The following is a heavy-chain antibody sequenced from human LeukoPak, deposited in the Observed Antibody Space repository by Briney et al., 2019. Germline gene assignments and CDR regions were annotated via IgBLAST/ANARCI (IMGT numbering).Heavy chain of an antibody. V-gene: IGHV1-2*02. D-gene: IGHD2-15*01. CDR2: INPNSGGT. J-gene: IGHJ5*02. CDR3: AREDIVVVVAATVNGWFDP. CDR1: GYTFTGYY. Sequence: ASVKVSCKASGYTFTGYYMHWVRQAPGQGLEWMGWINPNSGGTNYAQKFQGRVTMTRDTSISTAYMELSRLRSDDTAVYYCAREDIVVVVAATVNGWFDPWAREPWSPSPQ.